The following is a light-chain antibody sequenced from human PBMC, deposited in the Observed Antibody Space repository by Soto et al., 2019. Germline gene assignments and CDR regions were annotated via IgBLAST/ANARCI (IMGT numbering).Light chain of an antibody. CDR3: QHFGGSSRYT. CDR2: NAS. J-gene: IGKJ5*01. Sequence: EVVLTQSPGTLSLSPGERATLSCRASQSLTGNHLAWYHQKPGQPPRLLIYNASFRATGIPDRFSGSGSGTDFTLTISRLELEDFAVYYCQHFGGSSRYTFGQGTRLEIK. CDR1: QSLTGNH. V-gene: IGKV3-20*01.